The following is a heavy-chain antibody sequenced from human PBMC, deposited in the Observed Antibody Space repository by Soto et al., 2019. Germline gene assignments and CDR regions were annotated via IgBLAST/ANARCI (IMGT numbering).Heavy chain of an antibody. CDR1: GGSISSGDYY. CDR3: AGVGVNFYDSSGYYPLDY. D-gene: IGHD3-22*01. V-gene: IGHV4-30-4*01. Sequence: QVQLQESGPGLVKPSQTLSLTCTVSGGSISSGDYYWSWIRQPPGKGLEWIGYIYYSGSTYYNPSLKSRVTISVDTAINECSLKLSSGTAADTAVYYCAGVGVNFYDSSGYYPLDYWGQGTLVTVSS. CDR2: IYYSGST. J-gene: IGHJ4*02.